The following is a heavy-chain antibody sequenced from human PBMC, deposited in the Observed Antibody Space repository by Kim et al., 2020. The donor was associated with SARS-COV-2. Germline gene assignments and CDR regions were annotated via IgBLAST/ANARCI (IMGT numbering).Heavy chain of an antibody. CDR3: ARDGWELPFDY. V-gene: IGHV4-59*01. Sequence: TNHTPALKRRVNLSVDTSKNQFYLKLSCVTAADTAVYYCARDGWELPFDYWGQGTLVTVSS. D-gene: IGHD1-26*01. CDR2: T. J-gene: IGHJ4*02.